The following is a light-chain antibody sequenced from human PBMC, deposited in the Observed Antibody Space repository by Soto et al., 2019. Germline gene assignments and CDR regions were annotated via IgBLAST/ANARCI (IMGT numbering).Light chain of an antibody. CDR3: QQSDAIPLT. CDR1: QTITLY. J-gene: IGKJ1*01. Sequence: DIQMTQSPSSLSASVGDRVTITCRASQTITLYLNWYQQKSGRGPKLLISSTSSLQSGVPSRFTVSGSGTNFTLTISSLQPEDFATYYCQQSDAIPLTFGQGTKVEIK. CDR2: STS. V-gene: IGKV1-39*01.